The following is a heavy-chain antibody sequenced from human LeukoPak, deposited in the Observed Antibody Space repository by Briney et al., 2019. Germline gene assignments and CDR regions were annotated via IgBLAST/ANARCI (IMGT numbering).Heavy chain of an antibody. Sequence: PSETLSLTCAVYGGSFSGYYWSWIRQPPGKGLEWIGSIYYSGSTYYNPSLKSRVTISVDTSKNQFSLKLSSVTAADTVVYYCATRGDCSGGSCYPAGWFDPWGQGTLVTVSS. CDR2: IYYSGST. V-gene: IGHV4-34*01. J-gene: IGHJ5*02. CDR1: GGSFSGYY. CDR3: ATRGDCSGGSCYPAGWFDP. D-gene: IGHD2-15*01.